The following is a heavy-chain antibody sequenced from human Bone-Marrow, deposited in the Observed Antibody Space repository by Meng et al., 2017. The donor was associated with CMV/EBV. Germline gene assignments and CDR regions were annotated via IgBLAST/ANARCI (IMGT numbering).Heavy chain of an antibody. V-gene: IGHV4-39*01. D-gene: IGHD4-23*01. J-gene: IGHJ4*02. Sequence: TVSGGSISSSGYYLRWTPQPPGKGLEWIGSIYYSGSTYYNPSLKSRVTISVDTSKNQFSLKLSSVTAADTAVYYCARTRKLTPDFDYWGQGTLVTVSS. CDR1: GGSISSSGYY. CDR2: IYYSGST. CDR3: ARTRKLTPDFDY.